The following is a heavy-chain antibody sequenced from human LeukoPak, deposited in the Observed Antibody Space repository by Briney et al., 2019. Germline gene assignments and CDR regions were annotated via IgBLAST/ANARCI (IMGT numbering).Heavy chain of an antibody. CDR2: IYYSGST. D-gene: IGHD6-19*01. CDR1: GGSISSHH. CDR3: ARAYSSGWYP. Sequence: SETLSLTCTVSGGSISSHHWSWIRQPPGKGLEWIGYIYYSGSTNYNPSLKSRVTISVDTSKNQFSLKLSSVTAADTAVYYCARAYSSGWYPWGQGTLVTVSS. J-gene: IGHJ5*02. V-gene: IGHV4-59*11.